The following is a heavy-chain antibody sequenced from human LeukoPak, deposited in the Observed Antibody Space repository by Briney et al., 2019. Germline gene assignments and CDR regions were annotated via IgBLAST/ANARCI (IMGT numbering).Heavy chain of an antibody. J-gene: IGHJ3*02. Sequence: ASVKVSCKASGGTFSSYTISWVRQAPGQGLEWMGRIIPILGIANYAQKFQGRVTITADKSTSTAYMELSSLRAEDTAVYFCARERQDTILHSGAFDIWGQGTMVTVSS. CDR2: IIPILGIA. D-gene: IGHD2-21*01. CDR1: GGTFSSYT. V-gene: IGHV1-69*04. CDR3: ARERQDTILHSGAFDI.